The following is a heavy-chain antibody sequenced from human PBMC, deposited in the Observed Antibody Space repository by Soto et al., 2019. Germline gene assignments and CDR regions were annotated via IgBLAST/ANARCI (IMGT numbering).Heavy chain of an antibody. Sequence: QVQLVQSGAEVKKPGSSVKVSCKASGGTFSSYAISWVRQAPGQGLEWMGGIIPTSGTANYAQKFQGRVTITADQSTRTAYMELSSLSSEDTAVYYCARSQGSSTSLEIYYYYYYGMDVWGQGTTVTVSS. CDR2: IIPTSGTA. J-gene: IGHJ6*02. CDR3: ARSQGSSTSLEIYYYYYYGMDV. V-gene: IGHV1-69*01. CDR1: GGTFSSYA. D-gene: IGHD2-2*01.